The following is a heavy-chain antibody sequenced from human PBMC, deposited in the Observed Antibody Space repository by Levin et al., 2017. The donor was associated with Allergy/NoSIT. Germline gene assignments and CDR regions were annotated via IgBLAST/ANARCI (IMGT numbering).Heavy chain of an antibody. Sequence: KISCKASGFTFTSSAVQWVRQARGQRLEWIGWIVVGSGNTNYAQKFQERVTITRDMSTSTAYMELSSLRSEDTAVYYCAADELWFGELSPAYYFDYWGQGTLVTVSS. V-gene: IGHV1-58*01. CDR1: GFTFTSSA. D-gene: IGHD3-10*01. CDR3: AADELWFGELSPAYYFDY. J-gene: IGHJ4*02. CDR2: IVVGSGNT.